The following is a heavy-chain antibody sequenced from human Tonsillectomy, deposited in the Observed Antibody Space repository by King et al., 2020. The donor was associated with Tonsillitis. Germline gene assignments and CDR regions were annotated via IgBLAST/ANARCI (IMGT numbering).Heavy chain of an antibody. J-gene: IGHJ4*02. CDR3: ARTFFGSTDYLDY. CDR1: GYTFTTYG. Sequence: HVQLVESGAEVKKPGASVKVSCKASGYTFTTYGISWVRQAPGQGLEWMGWISPNNGNTNYAQKVQGRVTLTAETSSTTVYMELRSLRSDDTALYYCARTFFGSTDYLDYWGQGSLVTVSS. D-gene: IGHD3-3*01. CDR2: ISPNNGNT. V-gene: IGHV1-18*01.